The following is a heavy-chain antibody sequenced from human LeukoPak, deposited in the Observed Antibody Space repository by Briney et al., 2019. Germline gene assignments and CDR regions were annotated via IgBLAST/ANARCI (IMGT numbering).Heavy chain of an antibody. V-gene: IGHV4-4*02. CDR1: GGSISSSNW. J-gene: IGHJ6*02. CDR2: IYHSGST. Sequence: SETLSLTCAVSGGSISSSNWWSWVRQPPGKGLEWIGEIYHSGSTNYNPSLKSRVTISVDKSKNQFSLKLSSVTAADTAVYYCARDRSLRYFDWLSFSGMDVWGQGITVTVSS. CDR3: ARDRSLRYFDWLSFSGMDV. D-gene: IGHD3-9*01.